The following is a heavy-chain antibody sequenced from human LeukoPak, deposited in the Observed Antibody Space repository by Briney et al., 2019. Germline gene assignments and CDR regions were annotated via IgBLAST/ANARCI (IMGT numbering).Heavy chain of an antibody. CDR2: MYHCGST. D-gene: IGHD6-6*01. Sequence: SETLSLTCTVSGYSISSGYYWGWIRQPPGKGLEWIGSMYHCGSTYYNPSLKSRVTISVDTSKNQFSLKLSSVTAADTAVYYCARDRSIAARRRGDFDYWGQGTLVTVSS. V-gene: IGHV4-38-2*02. CDR1: GYSISSGYY. J-gene: IGHJ4*02. CDR3: ARDRSIAARRRGDFDY.